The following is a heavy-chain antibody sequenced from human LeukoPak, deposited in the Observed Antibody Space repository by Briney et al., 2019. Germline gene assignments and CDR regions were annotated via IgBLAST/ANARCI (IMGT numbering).Heavy chain of an antibody. CDR3: AISYYYGSGSIG. CDR1: GGTFSSYA. Sequence: ASVKVSCKASGGTFSSYAISWVRQAPGQGLKWMGRIIPILGIANYAQKFQGRVTITADKSTSTAYMELSSLRSEDTAVYYCAISYYYGSGSIGWGQGTLVTVSS. CDR2: IIPILGIA. V-gene: IGHV1-69*04. D-gene: IGHD3-10*01. J-gene: IGHJ4*02.